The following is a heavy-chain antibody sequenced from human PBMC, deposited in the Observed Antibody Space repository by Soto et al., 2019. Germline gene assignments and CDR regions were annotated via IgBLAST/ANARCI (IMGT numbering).Heavy chain of an antibody. CDR1: GGSISSGDYY. J-gene: IGHJ4*02. CDR3: ARVGGFGATTIDY. Sequence: QVQLQESGPGLVKPSQTLSLTCTVSGGSISSGDYYWSWIRQPPGKGLEWIGYIYYSGSTYYNPSLKSRVTISVDTSNNQFSLKLSSVTAADTAVYYFARVGGFGATTIDYWGQGTLVTVSS. CDR2: IYYSGST. D-gene: IGHD3-10*01. V-gene: IGHV4-30-4*01.